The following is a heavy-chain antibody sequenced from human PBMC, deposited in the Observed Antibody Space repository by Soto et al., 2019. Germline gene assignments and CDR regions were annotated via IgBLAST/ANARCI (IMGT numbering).Heavy chain of an antibody. Sequence: PGGSLRLSCAASGFTFSSHNMNWVRQAPGKGLEWVSLISDSSAYIYYADSVKGRFTISRDNAKNSLYLQMNSLRAEDTAVYYCVRLGYCSGYSCYPRAANYYYYDMDVWGQGTTVTVSS. CDR1: GFTFSSHN. J-gene: IGHJ6*02. CDR2: ISDSSAYI. D-gene: IGHD2-15*01. V-gene: IGHV3-21*01. CDR3: VRLGYCSGYSCYPRAANYYYYDMDV.